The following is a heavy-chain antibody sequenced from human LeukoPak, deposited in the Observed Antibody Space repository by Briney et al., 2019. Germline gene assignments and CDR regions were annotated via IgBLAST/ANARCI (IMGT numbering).Heavy chain of an antibody. CDR2: ISDSGVTT. J-gene: IGHJ3*02. CDR3: ARDLGYSAYATVRGYTFDI. Sequence: GGSLRLSCAASGFTFSRYWMHWVRHAPGKGLVWVSGISDSGVTTYHADSVKGRFTISRDNSKNTLSLQMNSLRAEDTAVYYCARDLGYSAYATVRGYTFDIWGQGTMVTVCS. D-gene: IGHD5-12*01. CDR1: GFTFSRYW. V-gene: IGHV3-23*01.